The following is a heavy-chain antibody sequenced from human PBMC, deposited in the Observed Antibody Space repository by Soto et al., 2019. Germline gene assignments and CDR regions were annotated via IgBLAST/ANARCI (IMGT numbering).Heavy chain of an antibody. Sequence: PGESLKISCKGSGYSFIGYWINWVRQMPGKGLEWMGRIDPSDSYTNYSPSFQGHVTISADKSISTSYPQWSSLKASDTAMYYCARHERGSYPHWGQGTLVTVSS. D-gene: IGHD1-26*01. CDR1: GYSFIGYW. CDR2: IDPSDSYT. CDR3: ARHERGSYPH. J-gene: IGHJ4*02. V-gene: IGHV5-10-1*01.